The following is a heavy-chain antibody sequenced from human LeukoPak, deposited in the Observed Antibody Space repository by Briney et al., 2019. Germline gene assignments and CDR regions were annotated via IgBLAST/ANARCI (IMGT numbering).Heavy chain of an antibody. Sequence: ASVKVSCKASGYTFTAYGVSWVRQAPGQGLEWMGGISGYSNDKQYAPTVQGRLTLTTDPSTSTAYMELRSLRTDDTAVYFCARDLGRFTVGATYWFAPWGQGTLVTVSS. V-gene: IGHV1-18*01. CDR1: GYTFTAYG. J-gene: IGHJ5*02. D-gene: IGHD1-26*01. CDR3: ARDLGRFTVGATYWFAP. CDR2: ISGYSNDK.